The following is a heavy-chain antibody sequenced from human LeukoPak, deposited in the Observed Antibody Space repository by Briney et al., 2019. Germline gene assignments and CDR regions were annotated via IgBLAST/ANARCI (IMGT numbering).Heavy chain of an antibody. Sequence: SQTLSLTCAISGGSVSSNNPAWNWIRQSPSRGLEWLGRTYYRSKWYNDYAVSVKGRITINPDTSKNQFSLQLNSVTPEDTAVYYCARWGHQQAAFDIWGQGTMVTVSS. CDR1: GGSVSSNNPA. V-gene: IGHV6-1*01. D-gene: IGHD3-16*01. CDR2: TYYRSKWYN. CDR3: ARWGHQQAAFDI. J-gene: IGHJ3*02.